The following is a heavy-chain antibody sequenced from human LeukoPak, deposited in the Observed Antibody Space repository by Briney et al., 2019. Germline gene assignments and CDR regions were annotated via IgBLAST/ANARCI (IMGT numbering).Heavy chain of an antibody. CDR3: AKDGVFGDYSSGYYFDY. Sequence: GGSLRLSCAASGFTFSSYGMHWVRQAPGKGLEWVAVISYDGSNKYYADSVKGRFTISRYNSKNTLYLQMNSLRAEDTAVYYCAKDGVFGDYSSGYYFDYWGQGTLVTVSS. D-gene: IGHD4-11*01. CDR2: ISYDGSNK. V-gene: IGHV3-30*18. J-gene: IGHJ4*02. CDR1: GFTFSSYG.